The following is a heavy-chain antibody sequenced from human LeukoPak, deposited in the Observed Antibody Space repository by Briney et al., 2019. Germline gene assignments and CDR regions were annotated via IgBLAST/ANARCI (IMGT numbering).Heavy chain of an antibody. J-gene: IGHJ4*02. V-gene: IGHV3-30-3*01. CDR3: AGPLRDYDFWSGYSN. CDR1: GFTFSSYA. CDR2: ISYDGSNK. Sequence: GGSLRLSCAASGFTFSSYAMHWVRQAPGKGLEWVAVISYDGSNKYYADSVKGRFTISRDNSKNTLYLQMNSLRAEDTAVYYCAGPLRDYDFWSGYSNWGQGTLVTVSS. D-gene: IGHD3-3*01.